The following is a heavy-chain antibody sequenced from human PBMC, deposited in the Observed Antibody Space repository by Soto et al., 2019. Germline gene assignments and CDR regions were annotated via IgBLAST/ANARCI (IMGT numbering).Heavy chain of an antibody. CDR2: IIPILGIA. V-gene: IGHV1-69*02. CDR1: GGTFSSYT. Sequence: QVQLVQSGAEVKKPGSSVKVSCKASGGTFSSYTISWVRQAPGQGLEWMGRIIPILGIANYAQKFQGRVTIPADKTTTXADMELSSLRSEDTAVYYCASRYVRVWFGEYYFDYWGQGTLVTVSS. J-gene: IGHJ4*02. D-gene: IGHD3-10*01. CDR3: ASRYVRVWFGEYYFDY.